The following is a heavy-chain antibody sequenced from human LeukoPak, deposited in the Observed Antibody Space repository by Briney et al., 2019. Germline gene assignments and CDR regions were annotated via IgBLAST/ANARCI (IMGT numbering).Heavy chain of an antibody. D-gene: IGHD2-15*01. CDR3: ARGYSRAAFDI. V-gene: IGHV3-48*01. Sequence: GGSLRLSCVGSGFTFSNYLMNWVRQAPGKGLEWVSFISSTGGTIYYADSVKGRFTVSRDNAKKSLLLQMNSLRAEDTALYYFARGYSRAAFDIWGQGTMVTVSS. CDR1: GFTFSNYL. J-gene: IGHJ3*02. CDR2: ISSTGGTI.